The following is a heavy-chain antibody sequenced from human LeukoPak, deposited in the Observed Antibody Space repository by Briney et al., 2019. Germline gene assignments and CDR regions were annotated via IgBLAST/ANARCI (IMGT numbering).Heavy chain of an antibody. CDR2: VNPGHGNT. J-gene: IGHJ4*02. D-gene: IGHD3-3*01. V-gene: IGHV1-8*01. CDR3: ARVRLGIWSPTYFFDH. CDR1: GYIFGSYD. Sequence: AAVTVSCKASGYIFGSYDITWVRQAPGQGLEWVGWVNPGHGNTGYAPKFQGRVAFTRNSPTVYMRMHTLRSEDTAIYFCARVRLGIWSPTYFFDHWGQGTLVTVSS.